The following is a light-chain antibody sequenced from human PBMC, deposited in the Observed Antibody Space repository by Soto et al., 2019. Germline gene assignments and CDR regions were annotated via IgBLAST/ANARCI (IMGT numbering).Light chain of an antibody. J-gene: IGKJ1*01. V-gene: IGKV3-15*01. CDR1: QSLNSN. CDR2: GAS. CDR3: QEDNTRTWK. Sequence: PPFVSPRESATLTCRARQSLNSNLAWYQQKLGQAPRVLIYGASTRATGIPARFSGSGSGTEFTLTISSLQPEDFAVYYCQEDNTRTWKFAQGTMVEIK.